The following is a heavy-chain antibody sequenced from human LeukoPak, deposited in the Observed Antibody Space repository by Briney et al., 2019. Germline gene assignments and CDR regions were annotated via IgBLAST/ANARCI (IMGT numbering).Heavy chain of an antibody. CDR2: ISSSSSYI. D-gene: IGHD6-13*01. Sequence: GGSLRLSCAASGFTFSSYSMNWVRQAPGKGLEWVSSISSSSSYIYYADSVKGRFTISRDNAKNSLYLQMNSLRAVDTAVYYCARDGGAAGNFDYWGQGTLVTVSS. V-gene: IGHV3-21*01. J-gene: IGHJ4*02. CDR3: ARDGGAAGNFDY. CDR1: GFTFSSYS.